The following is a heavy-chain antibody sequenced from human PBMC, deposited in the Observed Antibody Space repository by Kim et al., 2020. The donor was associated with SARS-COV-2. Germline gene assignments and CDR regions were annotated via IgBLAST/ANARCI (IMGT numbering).Heavy chain of an antibody. D-gene: IGHD3-10*01. CDR1: GFTFSSYA. V-gene: IGHV3-30*04. CDR3: ARDPGAGFGEFDYFDY. Sequence: GGSLRLSCAASGFTFSSYAMHWVRQAPGKGLEWVAVISYDGSNKYYADSVKGRFTISRDNSKNTLYLQRNSLRAEDTAVYYCARDPGAGFGEFDYFDYWGEGTLVTVS. J-gene: IGHJ4*02. CDR2: ISYDGSNK.